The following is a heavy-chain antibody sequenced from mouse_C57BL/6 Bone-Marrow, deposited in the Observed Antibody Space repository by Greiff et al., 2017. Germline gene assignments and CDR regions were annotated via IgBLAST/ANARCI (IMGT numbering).Heavy chain of an antibody. CDR1: GYTFTNYW. J-gene: IGHJ2*01. CDR2: IYPGGGYT. D-gene: IGHD1-1*01. CDR3: AVWPHYYGSFYYLDY. V-gene: IGHV1-63*01. Sequence: QVQLQQSGAELVRPGTSVTMSCTASGYTFTNYWIGWAKQRPGHGLEWIGDIYPGGGYTNYHATFKGKATLTADNSSSTAYKQYSSLTSEDSAIDYGAVWPHYYGSFYYLDYWGQGTTLTVSS.